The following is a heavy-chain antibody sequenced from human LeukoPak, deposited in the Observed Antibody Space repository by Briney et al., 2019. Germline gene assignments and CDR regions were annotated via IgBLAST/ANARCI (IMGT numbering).Heavy chain of an antibody. CDR2: IYYSGST. CDR3: ARGVTGSYYKNAFDI. CDR1: GGSISSGGYY. V-gene: IGHV4-31*03. Sequence: SETLSLTCTVSGGSISSGGYYWSWIRQHPGEGLEWIGYIYYSGSTYYNPSLKSRVTISVDTSKNQFSLKLSSVTAADTAVYYCARGVTGSYYKNAFDIWGQGTMVTVSS. D-gene: IGHD3-10*01. J-gene: IGHJ3*02.